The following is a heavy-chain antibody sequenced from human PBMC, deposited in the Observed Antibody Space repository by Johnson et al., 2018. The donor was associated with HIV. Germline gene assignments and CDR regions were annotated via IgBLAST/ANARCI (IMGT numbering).Heavy chain of an antibody. V-gene: IGHV3-30*03. CDR1: QFSFTSYG. Sequence: QVQLVESGGGVVQPGTSLTLSCAASQFSFTSYGMHWVRQAPGKGLEWVASISNDGTKKYHVESVWGRFTISKDNSKNTLYLQMNSLRAEDTAVYYCARDGWGSRGWDDAFDIWGQGTMVTVSS. CDR3: ARDGWGSRGWDDAFDI. D-gene: IGHD6-19*01. J-gene: IGHJ3*02. CDR2: ISNDGTKK.